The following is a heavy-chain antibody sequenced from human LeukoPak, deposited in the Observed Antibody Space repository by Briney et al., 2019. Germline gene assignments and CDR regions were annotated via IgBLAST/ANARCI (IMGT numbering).Heavy chain of an antibody. D-gene: IGHD3-22*01. CDR3: AREGYDSSGYPYDAFDI. V-gene: IGHV4-59*01. CDR1: GGSISSYY. CDR2: IYYSGST. Sequence: SETLSLTCTVSGGSISSYYWSWIRQPPGKGLEWIGYIYYSGSTNYNPSLKSRVTISVDTSKNQFSLKLSSVTAADTAVYYCAREGYDSSGYPYDAFDIWGQGTMVTVSP. J-gene: IGHJ3*02.